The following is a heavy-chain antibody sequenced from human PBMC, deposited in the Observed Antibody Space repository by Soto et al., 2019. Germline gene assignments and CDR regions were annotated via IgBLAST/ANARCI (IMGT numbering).Heavy chain of an antibody. V-gene: IGHV3-30*18. Sequence: QVQLVESGGGVVQPGTSLRLSCSASGFTLSGVDMHWVRQAPVKWLEWVAVMSYDGRNQYYADSVKGRFTVSRDSSKSTLYLQMNRLRTEDAAVYYCAKGGWYTSSSRSDCWGQGTLVTVSS. CDR3: AKGGWYTSSSRSDC. D-gene: IGHD6-6*01. J-gene: IGHJ4*02. CDR2: MSYDGRNQ. CDR1: GFTLSGVD.